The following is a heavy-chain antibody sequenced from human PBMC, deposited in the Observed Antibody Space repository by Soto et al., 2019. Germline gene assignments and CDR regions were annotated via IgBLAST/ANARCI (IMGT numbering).Heavy chain of an antibody. CDR2: ISSTTNYI. Sequence: EVQLVESGGGLVKPGGSLRLSCAASGFTFTRYSMNWVRQAPGKGLEWVSSISSTTNYIYYGDSMKGRFTIFRDNAKNSLYLEMNSLRAEDTAVYYCARESEDLTSNFDDWGQGTLVTVSS. CDR1: GFTFTRYS. V-gene: IGHV3-21*06. CDR3: ARESEDLTSNFDD. J-gene: IGHJ4*02.